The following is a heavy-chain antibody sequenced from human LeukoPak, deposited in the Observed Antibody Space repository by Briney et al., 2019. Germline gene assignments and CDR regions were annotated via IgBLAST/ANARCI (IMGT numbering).Heavy chain of an antibody. D-gene: IGHD6-19*01. J-gene: IGHJ4*02. CDR2: ISGSGGST. CDR1: GFTLSSYA. V-gene: IGHV3-23*01. CDR3: AKGYSSGWYISFDY. Sequence: AGSLRLSCAPSGFTLSSYAMSWVRQAPGKGLEWVSAISGSGGSTYYADSVKGRFTISRDNSKNTLYLQMNSLRAEDTAVYYCAKGYSSGWYISFDYWGQGTLVTVSS.